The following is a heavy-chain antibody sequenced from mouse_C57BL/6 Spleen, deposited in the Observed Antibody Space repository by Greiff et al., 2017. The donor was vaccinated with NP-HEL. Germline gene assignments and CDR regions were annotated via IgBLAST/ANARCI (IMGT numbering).Heavy chain of an antibody. D-gene: IGHD5-5*01. CDR1: GYSITSGYY. CDR2: ISYDGSN. V-gene: IGHV3-6*01. CDR3: ARLPSGSAMDY. J-gene: IGHJ4*01. Sequence: EVKLMESGPGLVKPSQSLSLTCSVTGYSITSGYYWNWIRQFPGNKLEWMGYISYDGSNNYNPSLKNRISITRDTSKNQFFLKLNSVTTEDTATYYCARLPSGSAMDYWGQGTSVTVSS.